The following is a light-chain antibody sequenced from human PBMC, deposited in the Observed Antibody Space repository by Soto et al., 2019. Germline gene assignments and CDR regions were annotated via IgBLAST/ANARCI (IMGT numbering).Light chain of an antibody. CDR1: SSNIGAGKD. V-gene: IGLV1-40*01. J-gene: IGLJ1*01. CDR2: GNN. Sequence: QSVLTQPPSVSGAPGQMVTISCTGSSSNIGAGKDVHWYQQLPGTAPKLLIYGNNNRPSGVPDRFSVSKSGASASLAIAGLRAEDEGDYFCQSYGTGLSGLYVFGTGTKV. CDR3: QSYGTGLSGLYV.